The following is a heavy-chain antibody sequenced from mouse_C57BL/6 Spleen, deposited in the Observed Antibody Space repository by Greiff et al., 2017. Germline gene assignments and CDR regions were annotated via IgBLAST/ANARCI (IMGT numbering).Heavy chain of an antibody. V-gene: IGHV14-2*01. CDR3: ATFYGGYYSWFAY. CDR2: IDPEDGET. Sequence: VQLQQSGAELVKPGASVKLSCTASGFNFKDYYMHWVKQRTEQGLEWIGRIDPEDGETKYAPKFQGKATITADPSSNTAYMQLSSLTSEDTAVYFCATFYGGYYSWFAYWGQGTLVTVSA. CDR1: GFNFKDYY. D-gene: IGHD2-3*01. J-gene: IGHJ3*01.